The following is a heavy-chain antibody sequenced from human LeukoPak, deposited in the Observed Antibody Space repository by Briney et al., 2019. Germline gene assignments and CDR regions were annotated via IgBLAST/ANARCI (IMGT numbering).Heavy chain of an antibody. CDR2: IWHDGSNK. D-gene: IGHD6-13*01. Sequence: GGSLRLSCAASGFTFSNCAMHWVRQAPGKGLEWVALIWHDGSNKYYADSVKGRFTISRDNSKNTLYLQVNSLRAEDTAVYYCARDNRRSSSWPIDYWGQGTLVTVSS. J-gene: IGHJ4*02. V-gene: IGHV3-30*07. CDR3: ARDNRRSSSWPIDY. CDR1: GFTFSNCA.